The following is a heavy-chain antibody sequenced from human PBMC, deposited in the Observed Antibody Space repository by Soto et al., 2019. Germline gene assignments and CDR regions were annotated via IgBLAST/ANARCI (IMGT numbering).Heavy chain of an antibody. Sequence: GGSLRLSCAASGFSFSTYNMDWVRQAPGKRPEWIAYISTTSSTIYHADSVKGRFTISRDNAKNSLYLQMDSLRDEDTAVYFCARAIAVGSTSLDYWGLGTRVTVSS. D-gene: IGHD6-19*01. CDR1: GFSFSTYN. J-gene: IGHJ4*02. CDR2: ISTTSSTI. CDR3: ARAIAVGSTSLDY. V-gene: IGHV3-48*02.